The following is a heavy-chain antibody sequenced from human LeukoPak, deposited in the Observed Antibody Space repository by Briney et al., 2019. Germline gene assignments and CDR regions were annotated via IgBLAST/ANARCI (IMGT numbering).Heavy chain of an antibody. CDR1: GFTFNSYA. J-gene: IGHJ4*02. D-gene: IGHD1-26*01. CDR3: ARDSPYSGNYSPIDY. V-gene: IGHV3-30*04. CDR2: ISYDGSKK. Sequence: GGSLRLSCAASGFTFNSYAIHWVRQAPGKGLEGVAVISYDGSKKFYAHSVKGRFTISRDNSKNTLYLHMNSLRAEDTAVYYCARDSPYSGNYSPIDYWGQGTLVTVSS.